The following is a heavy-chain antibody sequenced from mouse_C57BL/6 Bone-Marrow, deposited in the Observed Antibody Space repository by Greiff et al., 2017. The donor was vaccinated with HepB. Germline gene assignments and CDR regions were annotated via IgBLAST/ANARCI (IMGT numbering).Heavy chain of an antibody. CDR2: ISSGSSTI. CDR1: GFTFSDYG. CDR3: ARPRIYYGFDRYAMDY. V-gene: IGHV5-17*01. J-gene: IGHJ4*01. Sequence: EVKLVESGGGLVKPGGSLKLSCAASGFTFSDYGMHWVRQAPEKGLEWVAYISSGSSTIYYADTVKGRFTISRDNAKNTLFLQMTSLRSEDTAMYYCARPRIYYGFDRYAMDYWGQGTSVTVSS. D-gene: IGHD2-2*01.